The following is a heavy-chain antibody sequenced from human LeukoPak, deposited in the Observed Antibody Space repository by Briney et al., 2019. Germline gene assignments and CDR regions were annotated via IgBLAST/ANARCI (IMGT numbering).Heavy chain of an antibody. J-gene: IGHJ6*03. D-gene: IGHD6-6*01. V-gene: IGHV3-23*01. CDR1: GFTFRSYA. CDR2: ISGSGGTT. Sequence: GGSLRLSCAASGFTFRSYAMNWVRQAPGKGLEWVSAISGSGGTTSYADSVKGRFTISRDNFKNTLYLQMNSLRAEDTALYYCAKPSIAVRPYYMDVWGKGTTVTVSS. CDR3: AKPSIAVRPYYMDV.